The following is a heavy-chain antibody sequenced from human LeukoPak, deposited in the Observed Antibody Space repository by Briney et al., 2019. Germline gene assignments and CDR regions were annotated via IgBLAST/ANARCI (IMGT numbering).Heavy chain of an antibody. CDR3: ARDEGYCSSTSCYTRSYFQH. D-gene: IGHD2-2*02. CDR1: GYTFTSYG. V-gene: IGHV1-18*01. CDR2: ISAYNGNT. Sequence: GASVKVSCKDSGYTFTSYGISWVRQAPGQGLEWMGWISAYNGNTNYAQKLQGRVTMTTDTSTSTAYMELRSLRSDDTAVYYCARDEGYCSSTSCYTRSYFQHWGQGTLVTVSS. J-gene: IGHJ1*01.